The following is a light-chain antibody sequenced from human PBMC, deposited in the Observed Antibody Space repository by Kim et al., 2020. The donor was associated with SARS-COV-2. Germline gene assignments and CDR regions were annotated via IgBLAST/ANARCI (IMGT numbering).Light chain of an antibody. V-gene: IGKV3-20*01. CDR3: QQLDSSPSYT. CDR1: QRLSNTY. CDR2: GVS. Sequence: SPGERAALACRASQRLSNTYLAWYQQKPGQAPRLLIYGVSHRATGIPDRFTGSGSGTDFTLTISRLEPEDFAVYYCQQLDSSPSYTFGQGTKLEI. J-gene: IGKJ2*01.